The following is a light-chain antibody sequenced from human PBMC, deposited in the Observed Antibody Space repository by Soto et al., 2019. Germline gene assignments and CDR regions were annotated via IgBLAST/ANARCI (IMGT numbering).Light chain of an antibody. CDR2: SAS. Sequence: EVVLTQSPGTLSLSPGERVTLSCRASQSVASSYLAWYQQKPGRAPRLLFYSASSRATGIPDRFSGSGSGTDFTLTISRLEPEDFATYYCQSYNDYQYIFGRGTKLQIK. V-gene: IGKV3-20*01. CDR1: QSVASSY. J-gene: IGKJ2*01. CDR3: QSYNDYQYI.